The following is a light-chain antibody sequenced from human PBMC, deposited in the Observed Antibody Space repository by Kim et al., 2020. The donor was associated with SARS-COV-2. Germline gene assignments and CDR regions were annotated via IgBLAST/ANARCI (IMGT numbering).Light chain of an antibody. J-gene: IGKJ4*01. CDR3: QQYYNTPLT. Sequence: DIVMTQSPDSLAVSLGERATINCKSSQSLLFSSNNKNYLAWYQQKPGQPPKLLFYWASTRESGVPDRFSGSGSGTDFTLTISSLLAEDVAVYYCQQYYNTPLTFGGGTKVDIK. V-gene: IGKV4-1*01. CDR1: QSLLFSSNNKNY. CDR2: WAS.